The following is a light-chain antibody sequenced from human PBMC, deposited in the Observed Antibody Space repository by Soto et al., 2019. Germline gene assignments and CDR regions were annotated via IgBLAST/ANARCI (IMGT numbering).Light chain of an antibody. Sequence: EIVLTQSPATLSLSPGERATLFCRASRSVSSYLAWYQQKPGQAPRLLIYDASNRATGIPARFSGSGSGTDFTLTISSLEPEDFAVYYCQQRTNWMYTFGQGTKLEIK. V-gene: IGKV3-11*01. CDR3: QQRTNWMYT. J-gene: IGKJ2*01. CDR2: DAS. CDR1: RSVSSY.